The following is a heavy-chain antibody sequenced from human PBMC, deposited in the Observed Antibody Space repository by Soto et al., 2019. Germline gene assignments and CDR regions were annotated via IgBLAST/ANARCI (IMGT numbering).Heavy chain of an antibody. D-gene: IGHD3-3*01. CDR3: ARDAAFWSGRNLNWFDS. J-gene: IGHJ5*01. V-gene: IGHV1-18*04. CDR1: GYTFRNYA. Sequence: QVHLVQSGAEVKEPGASVKVSCKASGYTFRNYAITWVRQAPGQGLEWMGWINTYKSDTNYAHKFQGRVTMTTDTSTSTAYMEMRSLRSDDTAIYYCARDAAFWSGRNLNWFDSWGQGTLVTVSS. CDR2: INTYKSDT.